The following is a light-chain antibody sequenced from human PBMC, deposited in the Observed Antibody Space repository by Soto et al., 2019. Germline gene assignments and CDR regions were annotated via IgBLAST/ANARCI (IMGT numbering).Light chain of an antibody. V-gene: IGLV2-23*01. Sequence: QSALTQPASVSASHGQSITISCTGTSSDIGSYNFVSWYQQHPGKAPKLMIYEGSKRPSGISDRFSGSKSGNTASLTISGLQAEEEADYFCFSYAGSSTYVFGTGTKVTV. CDR3: FSYAGSSTYV. J-gene: IGLJ1*01. CDR2: EGS. CDR1: SSDIGSYNF.